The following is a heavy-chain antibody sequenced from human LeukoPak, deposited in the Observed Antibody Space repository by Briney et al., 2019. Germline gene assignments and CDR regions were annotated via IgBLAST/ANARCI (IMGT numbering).Heavy chain of an antibody. CDR3: AREEVQLWSYDY. CDR2: IYYSGST. V-gene: IGHV4-30-4*01. J-gene: IGHJ4*02. D-gene: IGHD5-18*01. Sequence: PSETLSLTCTVSGGSISSGDYYWSWIRQPPGKGLEWIGYIYYSGSTYYNPSLKSRVTISVDTSKNQFSLKLSSVTAADTAVYYCAREEVQLWSYDYWGQGTLVTVSS. CDR1: GGSISSGDYY.